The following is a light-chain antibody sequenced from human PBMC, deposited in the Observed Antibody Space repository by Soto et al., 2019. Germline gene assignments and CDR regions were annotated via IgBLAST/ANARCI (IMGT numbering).Light chain of an antibody. V-gene: IGLV1-44*01. CDR2: NNN. Sequence: QSALTQPPSASGTPGQRVPISCSGGRSNIGTNAVNWYQQLPGTAPKLLIYNNNQRPSGVPERFSGSKSGTSASMAICGLQSEDEADYYCAAWDDSLNGYVFGTGTKVTVL. CDR1: RSNIGTNA. CDR3: AAWDDSLNGYV. J-gene: IGLJ1*01.